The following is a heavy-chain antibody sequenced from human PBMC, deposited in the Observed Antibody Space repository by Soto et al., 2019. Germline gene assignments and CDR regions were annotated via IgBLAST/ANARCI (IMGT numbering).Heavy chain of an antibody. V-gene: IGHV1-3*01. CDR2: INAGNGNT. D-gene: IGHD2-2*01. J-gene: IGHJ5*02. Sequence: QVQLVQSGAEVKKPGASVKVSCKASGYTFTSYAMHWVRQAPGQRLEWMGWINAGNGNTKYSQKFQGRVTITRDTSASSAYVELSSLRSEDTAVYYCARDIACSSTSCYDFGGWFDPWGQGTLVTVSS. CDR1: GYTFTSYA. CDR3: ARDIACSSTSCYDFGGWFDP.